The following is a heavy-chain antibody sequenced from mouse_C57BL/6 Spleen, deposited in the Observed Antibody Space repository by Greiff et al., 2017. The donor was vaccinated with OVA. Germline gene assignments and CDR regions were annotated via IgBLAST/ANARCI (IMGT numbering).Heavy chain of an antibody. CDR3: ARDRTRAMDD. CDR2: IYPGDGDT. Sequence: VQLQQSGAELVKPGASVKISCKASGYAFTSYWLNWVKQRPGKGLEWIGQIYPGDGDTNYNGKFKGKATLTADKSSSTAYMQFSSLTSEDSAVYFCARDRTRAMDDWGQGTSVTVSS. J-gene: IGHJ4*01. CDR1: GYAFTSYW. V-gene: IGHV1-80*01.